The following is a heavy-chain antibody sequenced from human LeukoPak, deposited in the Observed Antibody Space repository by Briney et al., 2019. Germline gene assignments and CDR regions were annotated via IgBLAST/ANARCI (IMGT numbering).Heavy chain of an antibody. CDR3: ARLLSSGSTRRIYEY. Sequence: GRSLRLSCAASGFTFSNYAMHWVRQAPGKGLEYVSAITPDGGGTYYASSVRGRFTISRDNSMNTLYLQMGGLRDKDMAVYYCARLLSSGSTRRIYEYWGQGTLVTVSS. CDR2: ITPDGGGT. D-gene: IGHD6-6*01. CDR1: GFTFSNYA. J-gene: IGHJ1*01. V-gene: IGHV3-64*01.